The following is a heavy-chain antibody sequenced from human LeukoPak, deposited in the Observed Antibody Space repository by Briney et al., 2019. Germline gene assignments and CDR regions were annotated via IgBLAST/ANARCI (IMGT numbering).Heavy chain of an antibody. J-gene: IGHJ4*02. CDR3: ARGDQGVD. CDR1: GFTVRSNY. V-gene: IGHV3-66*02. CDR2: IYSGGST. D-gene: IGHD2-2*01. Sequence: QTGGSLRLSCAASGFTVRSNYMSWVRQAPGKGLEWVLVIYSGGSTYYADSVKGRFTISRDNSKNTLYLQMNSLRAEDTAVYYCARGDQGVDWGQGTLVTVSS.